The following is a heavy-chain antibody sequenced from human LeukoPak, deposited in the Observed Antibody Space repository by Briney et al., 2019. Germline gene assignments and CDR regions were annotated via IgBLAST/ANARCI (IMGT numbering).Heavy chain of an antibody. V-gene: IGHV1-2*04. D-gene: IGHD2-2*01. J-gene: IGHJ4*02. CDR2: INPNSGGT. Sequence: ASVKVSCKASGYTFTGYYMHWVRQAPGQGLEWMGWINPNSGGTNYAQKFQGWVTMTRDTSISTAYMELSRLRSDDTAVYYCARFYCSSTSCPGPLDYWGQGTLVTVSS. CDR3: ARFYCSSTSCPGPLDY. CDR1: GYTFTGYY.